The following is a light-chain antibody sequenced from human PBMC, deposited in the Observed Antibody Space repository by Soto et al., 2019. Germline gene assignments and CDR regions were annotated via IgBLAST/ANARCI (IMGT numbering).Light chain of an antibody. CDR3: QQYGSSPPNT. CDR2: GAS. Sequence: EIVLTQSPGTLSLSPGERATLSCRASQSVSSSYLAWYQQKSGQAPRLLIYGASSRATGIPDRFAGSGSGTDFTLTISRLEPEDFAVYYCQQYGSSPPNTCGQGTKLEIK. J-gene: IGKJ2*01. CDR1: QSVSSSY. V-gene: IGKV3-20*01.